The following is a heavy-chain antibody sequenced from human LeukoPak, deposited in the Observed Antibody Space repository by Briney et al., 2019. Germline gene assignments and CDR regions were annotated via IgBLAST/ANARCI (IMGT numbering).Heavy chain of an antibody. CDR2: ISYDGSNK. CDR1: GFTFSNYA. Sequence: QPGGSLRLSCAASGFTFSNYAMHWVRQAPGKGLEWVAVISYDGSNKYYADSVKGRFTISRDNSKNTLYLQMNSLRAEDTAVYYCARDEKWLVYFDDWGQGTLVTVSS. V-gene: IGHV3-30-3*01. CDR3: ARDEKWLVYFDD. D-gene: IGHD6-19*01. J-gene: IGHJ4*02.